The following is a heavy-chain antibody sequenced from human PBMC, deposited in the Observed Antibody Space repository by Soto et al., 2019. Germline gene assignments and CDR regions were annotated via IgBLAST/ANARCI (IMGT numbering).Heavy chain of an antibody. J-gene: IGHJ6*03. CDR2: ISSSSSTI. Sequence: GALSLSCAASGFTFSSYSMNWVRQAPGKGLEWVSYISSSSSTIYYADSVKGRFTISRDNAKNSLYLQMNSLRAEDTAVYYCARAPPGYTGYYYMDVWGKGTTVTVSS. CDR3: ARAPPGYTGYYYMDV. CDR1: GFTFSSYS. D-gene: IGHD2-2*02. V-gene: IGHV3-48*01.